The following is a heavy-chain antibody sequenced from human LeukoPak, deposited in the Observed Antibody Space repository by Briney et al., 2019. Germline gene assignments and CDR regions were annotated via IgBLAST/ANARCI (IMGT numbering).Heavy chain of an antibody. CDR3: ARVHPSYGSGSYYKPFDY. J-gene: IGHJ4*01. V-gene: IGHV4-34*01. CDR1: GGSFSGYY. CDR2: INHSGST. D-gene: IGHD3-10*01. Sequence: SETLSLTCAVYGGSFSGYYWSRIRQPPGKGLEWIGEINHSGSTNYNPSLKSRVTISVDTSKNQFSLKLSSVTAADTAVYYCARVHPSYGSGSYYKPFDYWGQGTLVTVSS.